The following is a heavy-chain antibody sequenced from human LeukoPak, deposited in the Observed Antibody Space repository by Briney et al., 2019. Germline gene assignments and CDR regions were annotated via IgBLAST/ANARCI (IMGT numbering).Heavy chain of an antibody. CDR1: GYTFTNHW. CDR2: IHPSDFGA. D-gene: IGHD3-22*01. J-gene: IGHJ4*02. CDR3: ARQEDYYYVGSNYPPAARSFDY. Sequence: PGESLKISCKGSGYTFTNHWIGWVRQIPGKGLEWMGIIHPSDFGARYSPSFQGQVTISVDKAVNTAYLQWSSLEASDTAMYYCARQEDYYYVGSNYPPAARSFDYWGQGTLVTVSS. V-gene: IGHV5-51*01.